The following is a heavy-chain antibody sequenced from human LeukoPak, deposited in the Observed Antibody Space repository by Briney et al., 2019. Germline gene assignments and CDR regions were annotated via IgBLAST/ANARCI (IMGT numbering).Heavy chain of an antibody. CDR3: AKDHYYYGSGIYFMHYFDY. D-gene: IGHD3-10*01. CDR2: INSDGSST. CDR1: GFTFSSYW. J-gene: IGHJ4*02. Sequence: PGGSLRLSCAVSGFTFSSYWMHWVRQVPGKGLVWVSRINSDGSSTSYADSVKGRFTISRDNAKNTLYLQMNSLRAEDTAVYYCAKDHYYYGSGIYFMHYFDYWGQGTLVTVSS. V-gene: IGHV3-74*01.